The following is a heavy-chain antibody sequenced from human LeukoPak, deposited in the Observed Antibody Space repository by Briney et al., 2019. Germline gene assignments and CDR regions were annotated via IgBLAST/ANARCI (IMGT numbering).Heavy chain of an antibody. Sequence: GGSLRLSCAASGFTFSNYWLSCVPHTPGRGRECGANMKQDGSEKYYLDSVKGRFTISRDNAKNSLYLQMNSLRVEDTAVFYCARVAWQSDRSRYRPFDYWGQGTVVTVSS. CDR1: GFTFSNYW. CDR2: MKQDGSEK. J-gene: IGHJ4*02. CDR3: ARVAWQSDRSRYRPFDY. D-gene: IGHD3-22*01. V-gene: IGHV3-7*02.